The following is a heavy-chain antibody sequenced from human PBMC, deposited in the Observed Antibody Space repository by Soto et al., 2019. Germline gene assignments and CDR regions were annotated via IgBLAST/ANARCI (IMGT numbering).Heavy chain of an antibody. J-gene: IGHJ4*02. Sequence: SETLSLTCTVSGDAISSGGYYWTWIRQHPGKGLEWIGYIYYSGSTNYNPSLKSRVTISVDTSKNQFSLKLSSVTAADTAVYYCAVYSGYHGTFDYWGQGTLVTVSS. CDR3: AVYSGYHGTFDY. D-gene: IGHD5-12*01. CDR1: GDAISSGGYY. V-gene: IGHV4-61*08. CDR2: IYYSGST.